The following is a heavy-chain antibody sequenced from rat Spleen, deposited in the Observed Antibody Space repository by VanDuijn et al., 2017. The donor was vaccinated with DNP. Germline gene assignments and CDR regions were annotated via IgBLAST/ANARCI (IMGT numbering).Heavy chain of an antibody. CDR2: ISYDGSST. CDR3: VRWNSGHFDY. D-gene: IGHD4-3*01. J-gene: IGHJ2*01. V-gene: IGHV5-7*01. Sequence: EVQLVESGGGLEQPGGSLSLSCATSGFTFNDYNMAWVRQAPAKGLEWVATISYDGSSTYYRDSVKGRFTISRDNAKNTLYLQMNSLRSEDMATYYCVRWNSGHFDYWGQGVMVPVSS. CDR1: GFTFNDYN.